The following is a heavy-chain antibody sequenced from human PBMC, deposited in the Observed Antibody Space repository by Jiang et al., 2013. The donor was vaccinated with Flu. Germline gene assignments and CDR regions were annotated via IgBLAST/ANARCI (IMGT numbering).Heavy chain of an antibody. CDR1: GGSFSGYY. Sequence: LLKPSETLSLTCAVYGGSFSGYYWSWIRPAPGKGLEWIGEINHSGSTNYNPSLKSRVTISVDTSKNQFSLKLSSVTAADTAVYYCARGHPYYYDSSGYYLEPSRDYWGQGTLVTVSS. D-gene: IGHD3-22*01. CDR3: ARGHPYYYDSSGYYLEPSRDY. V-gene: IGHV4-34*01. CDR2: INHSGST. J-gene: IGHJ4*02.